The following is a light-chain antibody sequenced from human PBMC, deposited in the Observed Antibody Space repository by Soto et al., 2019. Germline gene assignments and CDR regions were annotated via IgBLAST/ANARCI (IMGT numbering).Light chain of an antibody. CDR1: QSVSSSY. J-gene: IGKJ3*01. Sequence: EIVLTQSPGTLSLSPGERATLSCRASQSVSSSYLARYQQKPGQAPRLLIYGASSRATGIPDRFSGSGSGTDFTLTISRLEPEEFAVYYCQQYGSSPLFGPGTKVDIK. CDR3: QQYGSSPL. V-gene: IGKV3-20*01. CDR2: GAS.